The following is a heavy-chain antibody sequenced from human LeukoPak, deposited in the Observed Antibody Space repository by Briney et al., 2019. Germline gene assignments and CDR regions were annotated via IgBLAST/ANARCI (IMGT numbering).Heavy chain of an antibody. D-gene: IGHD3-22*01. Sequence: GGSLRLSCAASGFTFSSYSMNWVRQAPGKGLEWVSYISSSSSTIYYADSVKGRFTISRDNAKNSLYLQMNSLRAEDTAVYYCARRIYDSSGFLGAFDIWGQGTMVTVSS. CDR3: ARRIYDSSGFLGAFDI. V-gene: IGHV3-48*01. CDR1: GFTFSSYS. CDR2: ISSSSSTI. J-gene: IGHJ3*02.